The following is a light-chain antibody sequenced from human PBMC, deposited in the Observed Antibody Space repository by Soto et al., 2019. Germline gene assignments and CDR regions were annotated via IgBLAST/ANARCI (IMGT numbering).Light chain of an antibody. CDR1: QSVSSCY. Sequence: EIELTQSPGTLSLSPGERATLSCRASQSVSSCYLAWYQQKPGQAPRLLIYGASSRATGIPDRFSCSASGTDFTLTISRLEPEDFAVYYCQQYGSSPDTFGQGTKLEIK. CDR3: QQYGSSPDT. V-gene: IGKV3-20*01. CDR2: GAS. J-gene: IGKJ2*01.